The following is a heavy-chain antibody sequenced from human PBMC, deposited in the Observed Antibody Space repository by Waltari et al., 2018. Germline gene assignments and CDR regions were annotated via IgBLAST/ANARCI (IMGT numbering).Heavy chain of an antibody. CDR1: GGSISSYY. Sequence: QVQLQESGPGLMKPSETLSITCTVAGGSISSYYWSWIRQPPGKGLEWIGYIYYSGSTNYNPSLKSRVTISVDTSKNQFSLKLSSVTAADTAVYYCARGPGYLDYWGQGTLVTVSS. J-gene: IGHJ4*02. D-gene: IGHD2-8*02. CDR3: ARGPGYLDY. V-gene: IGHV4-59*01. CDR2: IYYSGST.